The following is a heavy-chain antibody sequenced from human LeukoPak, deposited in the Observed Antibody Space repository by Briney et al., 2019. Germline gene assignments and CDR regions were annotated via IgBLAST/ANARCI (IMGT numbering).Heavy chain of an antibody. V-gene: IGHV1-69*13. CDR3: AREGRAWDAFDI. J-gene: IGHJ3*02. Sequence: ASVKVSCKASGGTFSSYAISWVRQAPGQGLEWMGGIIPIFGTANYAQKFQGRVTITADESTSTAYMELSSLRSEDTAVYYCAREGRAWDAFDIWGQGTMVTVSS. CDR2: IIPIFGTA. CDR1: GGTFSSYA. D-gene: IGHD1-26*01.